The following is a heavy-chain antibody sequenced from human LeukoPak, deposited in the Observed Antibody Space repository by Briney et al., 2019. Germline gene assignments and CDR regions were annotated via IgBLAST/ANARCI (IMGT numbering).Heavy chain of an antibody. Sequence: SQTLSLTCTVSGGSISSGGYYWSWIRQPPGKGLEWIGLIYHSGTTHYNPSLKSRLTFSLDKSKNQFSLKLTSVTAADTALYYCARNYYGSGSFYVHNWGQGTLVTVSS. J-gene: IGHJ4*02. V-gene: IGHV4-30-2*01. CDR3: ARNYYGSGSFYVHN. D-gene: IGHD3-10*01. CDR2: IYHSGTT. CDR1: GGSISSGGYY.